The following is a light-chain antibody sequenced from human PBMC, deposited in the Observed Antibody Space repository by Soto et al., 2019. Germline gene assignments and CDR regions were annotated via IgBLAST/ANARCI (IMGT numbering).Light chain of an antibody. Sequence: QSVLTQPPSASGTPGQRVSISCSGSSSNIGSNTVNWYQHPPGAAPKLLIYSNSERPSEVPDRVSGSKSGTSASLAINGLQSDDEADYYCAVWDDSLNGVVFGGGTKLTVL. V-gene: IGLV1-44*01. CDR1: SSNIGSNT. CDR2: SNS. CDR3: AVWDDSLNGVV. J-gene: IGLJ2*01.